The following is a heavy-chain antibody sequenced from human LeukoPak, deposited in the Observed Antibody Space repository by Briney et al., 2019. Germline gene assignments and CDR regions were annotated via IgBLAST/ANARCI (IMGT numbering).Heavy chain of an antibody. J-gene: IGHJ6*02. CDR1: GGSFSGYY. Sequence: SETLSLTCAVYGGSFSGYYWSWIRQPPGKGLEWIGEINHSGSTNYNPSLKSRVTLSVDTSKNQFSLKLSSVTAADTAVYYCARRYSGYVGYYGMDVWGQGTTVTVSS. CDR3: ARRYSGYVGYYGMDV. D-gene: IGHD5-12*01. V-gene: IGHV4-34*01. CDR2: INHSGST.